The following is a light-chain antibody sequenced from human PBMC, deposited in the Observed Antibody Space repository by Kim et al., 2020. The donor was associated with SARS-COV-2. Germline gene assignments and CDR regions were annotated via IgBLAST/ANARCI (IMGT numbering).Light chain of an antibody. CDR2: GAS. CDR1: QSVNNNY. V-gene: IGKV3-20*01. CDR3: QQYGSSPWT. J-gene: IGKJ1*01. Sequence: SPGERATLSCRASQSVNNNYLAWYQQKPGQRPRLLIYGASSRATGIADRFSGSGSGTDFTLTISRLEPEDFVVYYCQQYGSSPWTFGQGTKVEIK.